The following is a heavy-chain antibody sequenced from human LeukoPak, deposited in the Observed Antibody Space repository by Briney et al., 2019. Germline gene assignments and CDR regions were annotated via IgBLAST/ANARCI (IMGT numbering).Heavy chain of an antibody. Sequence: ASVKVSCKTSGYTFTNYYIHWVRRAPGQGLEWMGIINPTGGTTSYAQKFQGRVTMSRDTSTSTVYMELSSLRSEDTAFYYCATDHSMANTAWWFDPWGQGTLVTVSS. V-gene: IGHV1-46*01. CDR1: GYTFTNYY. D-gene: IGHD5-24*01. J-gene: IGHJ5*02. CDR3: ATDHSMANTAWWFDP. CDR2: INPTGGTT.